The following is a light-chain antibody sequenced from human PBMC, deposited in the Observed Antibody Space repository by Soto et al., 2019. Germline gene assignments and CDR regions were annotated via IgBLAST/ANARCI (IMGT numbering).Light chain of an antibody. V-gene: IGKV1-5*03. CDR3: QQYNVYSRT. CDR1: QTITSW. Sequence: DVQMTQSPSTLSASIGDRVTITCRASQTITSWLAWYQQKPGKAPKLLIYKASTLQSGVSSRFSGSGSGTEFTLTISSLQPDDSGTYYCQQYNVYSRTFGQGTRVEIK. J-gene: IGKJ1*01. CDR2: KAS.